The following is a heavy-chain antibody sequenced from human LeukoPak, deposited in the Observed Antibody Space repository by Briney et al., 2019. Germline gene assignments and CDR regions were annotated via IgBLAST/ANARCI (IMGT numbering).Heavy chain of an antibody. Sequence: SGGSLRLSCAASGFGFSSYSMNWVRQAPGKGLEWVSYISSISTPIYYADSVKGRFTMSRDNAKNSLYLQMNSLRPEDTAVYYCARESISGARDFDSWGQGTLVTVSS. V-gene: IGHV3-48*01. D-gene: IGHD3-3*02. CDR1: GFGFSSYS. CDR2: ISSISTPI. J-gene: IGHJ4*02. CDR3: ARESISGARDFDS.